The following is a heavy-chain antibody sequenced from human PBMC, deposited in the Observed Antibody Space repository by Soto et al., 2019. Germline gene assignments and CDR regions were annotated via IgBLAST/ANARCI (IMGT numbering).Heavy chain of an antibody. J-gene: IGHJ4*02. CDR1: GYTFTSYD. CDR3: ARAQLWFGERDSVHFDY. Sequence: SVKVSCKASGYTFTSYDINWVRQATGQGLEWMGWMNPIFGTANYAQKFQGRVTITADESTSTAYMELSSLRSEDTAVYYHARAQLWFGERDSVHFDYWGQGTLVTVSS. CDR2: MNPIFGTA. D-gene: IGHD3-10*01. V-gene: IGHV1-69*13.